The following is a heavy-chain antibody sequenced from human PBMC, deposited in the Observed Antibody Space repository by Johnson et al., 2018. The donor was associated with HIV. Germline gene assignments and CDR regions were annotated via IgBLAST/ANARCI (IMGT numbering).Heavy chain of an antibody. D-gene: IGHD4/OR15-4a*01. J-gene: IGHJ3*01. Sequence: EVHLVESGGGVVQPGRSLRLSCAASGFTFSSYWMHWVRQAPGKGLVWVSRINSDESSTTYADSVKGRFTISRDNAKNTLYLEINGLRADDTAVYYCVRDDYSFHFWGRGTLVTVSS. CDR1: GFTFSSYW. CDR3: VRDDYSFHF. V-gene: IGHV3-74*01. CDR2: INSDESST.